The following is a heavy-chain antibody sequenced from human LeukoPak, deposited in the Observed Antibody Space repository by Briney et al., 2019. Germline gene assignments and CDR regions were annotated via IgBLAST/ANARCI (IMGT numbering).Heavy chain of an antibody. CDR2: MNPNSGNT. D-gene: IGHD3-3*01. CDR1: GYTFTSYD. Sequence: GASVKVSCKASGYTFTSYDINWVRQAPGQGLEWMGWMNPNSGNTGYAQKLQGRVTMTRNTSISTAYMELSSLRSEDTAVYYCARGTGPSAIDWSGYWGYYYYYYMDVGGKGTRSPSP. V-gene: IGHV1-8*01. CDR3: ARGTGPSAIDWSGYWGYYYYYYMDV. J-gene: IGHJ6*03.